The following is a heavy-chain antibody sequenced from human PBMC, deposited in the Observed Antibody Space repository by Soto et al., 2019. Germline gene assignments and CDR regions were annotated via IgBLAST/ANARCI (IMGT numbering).Heavy chain of an antibody. D-gene: IGHD3-10*01. J-gene: IGHJ4*02. CDR3: AKYSTGTMEDY. Sequence: SETLSLTCTVSGASIYTRTYYWGWIRQAPGEGLEWIGSVIHTRYNPSLKSRVTISADTSKNQFSLTLNSVTAADTAIYYCAKYSTGTMEDYWGPGILVTVSS. CDR1: GASIYTRTYY. CDR2: VIHT. V-gene: IGHV4-39*01.